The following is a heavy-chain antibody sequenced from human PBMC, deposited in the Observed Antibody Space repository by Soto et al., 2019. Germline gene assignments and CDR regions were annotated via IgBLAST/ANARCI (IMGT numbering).Heavy chain of an antibody. J-gene: IGHJ2*01. V-gene: IGHV1-2*04. D-gene: IGHD3-3*01. CDR2: INPNSGGT. CDR1: GYTFTDYY. Sequence: ASVKVSCKASGYTFTDYYMHWVRQAPGQGLEWMGWINPNSGGTKYAQKFQAWVTMTADTSISTAYLELSRLRSDHTAVYYCAREIRSGYYKYWYFDLCGRGTLVTVSS. CDR3: AREIRSGYYKYWYFDL.